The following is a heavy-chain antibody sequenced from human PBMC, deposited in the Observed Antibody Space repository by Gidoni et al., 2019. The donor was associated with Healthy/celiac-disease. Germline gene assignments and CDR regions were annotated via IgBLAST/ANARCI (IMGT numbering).Heavy chain of an antibody. CDR3: TRDGTYCTNGVCRTGWFDP. CDR1: GFTFGASC. J-gene: IGHJ5*02. D-gene: IGHD2-8*01. CDR2: IRSKAYGGTT. Sequence: EVQLVESGGGLVQPGRSLRLSCTASGFTFGASCMSWFRQAPGKGLEWVGFIRSKAYGGTTEYAASVKGRFTISRDDSKSIAYLQMNSLKTEDTAVYYCTRDGTYCTNGVCRTGWFDPWGQGTLVTVSS. V-gene: IGHV3-49*03.